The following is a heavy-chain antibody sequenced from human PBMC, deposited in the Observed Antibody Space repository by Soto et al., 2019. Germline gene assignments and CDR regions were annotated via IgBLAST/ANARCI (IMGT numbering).Heavy chain of an antibody. J-gene: IGHJ4*02. D-gene: IGHD3-3*01. CDR2: IYYSGST. CDR3: ARMRFHRLGY. CDR1: GGSISSSSYY. Sequence: QLQLQESGPGLVKPSETLSLTCTVSGGSISSSSYYWGWIRQPPGKGLEWIGSIYYSGSTYYNPSLKSRVTISVDTSKNQFSLKLSSVTAADTVVYYCARMRFHRLGYWGQGTLVTVSS. V-gene: IGHV4-39*01.